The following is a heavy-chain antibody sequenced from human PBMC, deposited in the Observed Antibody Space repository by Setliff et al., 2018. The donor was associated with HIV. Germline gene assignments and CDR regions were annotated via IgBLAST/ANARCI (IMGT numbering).Heavy chain of an antibody. CDR3: AKDQAVVTPRYDAFDI. Sequence: GGSLRLSCAASGFTFSTYAMSWVRQAPGKGLAWVSASSAGGGSTYYAYSVKGRFTISRDNSKNTLYLQMNSLRAEDTAVYYCAKDQAVVTPRYDAFDIWGQGTMVTVSS. CDR1: GFTFSTYA. V-gene: IGHV3-23*01. D-gene: IGHD2-15*01. J-gene: IGHJ3*02. CDR2: SSAGGGST.